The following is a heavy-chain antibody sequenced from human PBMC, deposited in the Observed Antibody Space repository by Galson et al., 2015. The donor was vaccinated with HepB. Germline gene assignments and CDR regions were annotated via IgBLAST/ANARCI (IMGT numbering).Heavy chain of an antibody. Sequence: SVKVSCKASGYTFSNYGISWVRQAPGQGLEWMEWISVYNGNTNYTQRFQGRVTMTTDTSTKTAYMELRSLRSDDTAVYYCARARYSSSPPDYWGQGTLVTVSS. CDR2: ISVYNGNT. D-gene: IGHD6-6*01. J-gene: IGHJ4*02. V-gene: IGHV1-18*01. CDR3: ARARYSSSPPDY. CDR1: GYTFSNYG.